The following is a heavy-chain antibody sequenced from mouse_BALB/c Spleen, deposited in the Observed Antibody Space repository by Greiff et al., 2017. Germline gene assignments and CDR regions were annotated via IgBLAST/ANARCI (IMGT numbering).Heavy chain of an antibody. J-gene: IGHJ3*01. V-gene: IGHV5-6-3*01. Sequence: EVMLVESGGGLVQPGGSLKLSCAASGFTFSSYGMSWVRQTPDKRLELVATINSNGGSTYYPDSVKGRFTISRDNAKNTLYLQMSSLKSEDTAMYYCARGYYGSRSGFAYWGQGTLVTVSA. D-gene: IGHD1-1*01. CDR2: INSNGGST. CDR3: ARGYYGSRSGFAY. CDR1: GFTFSSYG.